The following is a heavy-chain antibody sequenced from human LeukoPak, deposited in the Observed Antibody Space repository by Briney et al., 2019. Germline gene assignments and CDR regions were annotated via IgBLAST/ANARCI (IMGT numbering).Heavy chain of an antibody. CDR1: GYTFTSYC. CDR3: ARTARGGGAFDI. J-gene: IGHJ3*02. V-gene: IGHV1-46*01. Sequence: ASVKVSCKASGYTFTSYCMHWVRQAPGQGLEWMGIINPSGGSTSYAQKFQGRVTMTRDTSTGTVYMELSSLRSEDTAVYYCARTARGGGAFDIWGQGTMVTVSS. D-gene: IGHD5-18*01. CDR2: INPSGGST.